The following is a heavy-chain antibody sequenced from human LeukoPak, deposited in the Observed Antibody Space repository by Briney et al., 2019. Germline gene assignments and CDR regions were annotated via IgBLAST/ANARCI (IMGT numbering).Heavy chain of an antibody. CDR1: GFTFSNAW. Sequence: GGSLRLSCAASGFTFSNAWMSWVRQAPGKGLEWVGRIKSKTDGGTTDYAAPVKGRFTISRDDSKNTLYLQMNSLKTEDTAVYYCTTAPKYYYDSSGLDYWGQGTLVTVSS. CDR2: IKSKTDGGTT. J-gene: IGHJ4*02. CDR3: TTAPKYYYDSSGLDY. D-gene: IGHD3-22*01. V-gene: IGHV3-15*01.